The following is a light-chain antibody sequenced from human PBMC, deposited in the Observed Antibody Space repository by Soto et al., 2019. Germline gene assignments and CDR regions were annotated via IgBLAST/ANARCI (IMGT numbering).Light chain of an antibody. Sequence: DIVMTQTPLSLPVTPGEPASISCRSSQSLLDSADGNTYLDWYVQKPGQCPQLLIHTLCSRASGVKDTFSGSGSGTDFTLKISRVEAEDVGVYYCMQRLEFPLTFGGGTKVEIK. CDR1: QSLLDSADGNTY. J-gene: IGKJ4*01. V-gene: IGKV2-40*01. CDR3: MQRLEFPLT. CDR2: TLC.